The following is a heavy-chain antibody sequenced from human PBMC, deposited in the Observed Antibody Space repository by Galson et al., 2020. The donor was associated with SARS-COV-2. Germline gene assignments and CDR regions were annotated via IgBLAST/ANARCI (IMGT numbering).Heavy chain of an antibody. CDR1: GYTFTAYF. Sequence: ASVKVSCKTSGYTFTAYFLHWVRQAPGQGPEWGGWINPYTGDTNLARKFQGRVTLTRDTSSKTAYLELSRLRSDDTAVYFCARDKNSSGSYWQFFDYWGQGSLVTVSS. V-gene: IGHV1-2*02. J-gene: IGHJ4*02. CDR2: INPYTGDT. D-gene: IGHD3-22*01. CDR3: ARDKNSSGSYWQFFDY.